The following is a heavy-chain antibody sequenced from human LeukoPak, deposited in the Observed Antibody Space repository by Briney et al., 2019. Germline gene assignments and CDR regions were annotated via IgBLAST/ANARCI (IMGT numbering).Heavy chain of an antibody. CDR3: ARFYYDQNYFDY. CDR2: INPNSGGT. CDR1: GYTFTGYY. V-gene: IGHV1-2*02. Sequence: ASVKVSCKASGYTFTGYYMHWVRQAPGQGLEWMGWINPNSGGTNYAQKFQGRVTMTRDTSISTAYMELSRLRSDDTAVYYCARFYYDQNYFDYWGQGTLVTVSS. J-gene: IGHJ4*02. D-gene: IGHD3-22*01.